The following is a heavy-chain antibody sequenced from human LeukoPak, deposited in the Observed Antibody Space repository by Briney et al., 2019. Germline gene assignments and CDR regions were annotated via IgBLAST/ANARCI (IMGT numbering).Heavy chain of an antibody. D-gene: IGHD5-18*01. Sequence: PSETLSLTCIVSGGSISSSNYYWSWIRQPPGKGLEWIGYIYYSGSTNYNPSLKSRVTISVDTSKNQFSLKLSSVTAADTAVYYCARAQGIQLWTYYYMDVWGKGTTVTISS. CDR2: IYYSGST. V-gene: IGHV4-61*01. CDR1: GGSISSSNYY. CDR3: ARAQGIQLWTYYYMDV. J-gene: IGHJ6*03.